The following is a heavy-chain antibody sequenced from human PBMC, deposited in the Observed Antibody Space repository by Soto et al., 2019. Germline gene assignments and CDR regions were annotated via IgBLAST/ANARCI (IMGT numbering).Heavy chain of an antibody. CDR1: GYTFTRYG. Sequence: QVHLVQSGAEVKKPGASVKVSCKTSGYTFTRYGISWVRQAPGQGLEWMGWISGYDGRTNFAQKVQDRVIMTTDTSTSTVYMELRSLSSDDTAVYYCARDCDVPYYYYGMDVWGQGTTVTVSS. J-gene: IGHJ6*02. CDR2: ISGYDGRT. CDR3: ARDCDVPYYYYGMDV. D-gene: IGHD2-21*01. V-gene: IGHV1-18*01.